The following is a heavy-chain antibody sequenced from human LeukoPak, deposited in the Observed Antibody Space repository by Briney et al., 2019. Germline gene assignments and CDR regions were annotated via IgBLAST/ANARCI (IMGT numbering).Heavy chain of an antibody. J-gene: IGHJ4*02. CDR3: AREEYYHDSSGYYPVYYFDY. CDR2: ISYVGSNK. Sequence: PGGSLRLSCAASGFTFSTYAMHWVRQAPGKGLEWVAIISYVGSNKHYADSVKGRFTISRDNSKNTVSLQMNSLRAEDTAVYYCAREEYYHDSSGYYPVYYFDYWGQGTLVTGSS. CDR1: GFTFSTYA. D-gene: IGHD3-22*01. V-gene: IGHV3-30*04.